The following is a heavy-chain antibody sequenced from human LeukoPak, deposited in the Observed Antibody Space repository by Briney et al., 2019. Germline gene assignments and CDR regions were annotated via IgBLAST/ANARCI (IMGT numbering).Heavy chain of an antibody. V-gene: IGHV1-2*04. CDR2: INPNSGGT. Sequence: ASVKVSCKASGYTFTGYYMHWVRQAPGQGLEWMGWINPNSGGTNYAQKFQGWVTMTRDTSISTAYMELSRLRSDDTAVYYCASSAIPAAIDYYYYMDVWGKGTTVTVSS. D-gene: IGHD2-2*02. CDR1: GYTFTGYY. J-gene: IGHJ6*03. CDR3: ASSAIPAAIDYYYYMDV.